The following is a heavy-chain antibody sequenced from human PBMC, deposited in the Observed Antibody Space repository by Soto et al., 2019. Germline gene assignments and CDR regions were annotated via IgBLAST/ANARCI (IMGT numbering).Heavy chain of an antibody. CDR3: ASGHDAYKVRY. CDR2: IYYTGNT. V-gene: IGHV4-31*03. CDR1: GGSISSGGTGSY. J-gene: IGHJ4*02. Sequence: QVQLQESGPGLVKPSQTLSLTCTVSGGSISSGGTGSYWTWIRQLPGKGLEWIGYIYYTGNTYYSPSLKSRPTISIDTSANQFSLKLTSVTAAVTAVYFCASGHDAYKVRYWGQGTLVTVSS. D-gene: IGHD1-1*01.